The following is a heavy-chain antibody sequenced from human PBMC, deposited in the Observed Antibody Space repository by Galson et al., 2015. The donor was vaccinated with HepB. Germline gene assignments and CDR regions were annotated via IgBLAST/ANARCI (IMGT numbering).Heavy chain of an antibody. CDR1: GGSISSGSYY. CDR2: IYTSGST. D-gene: IGHD3-16*01. Sequence: PLSLTCTVSGGSISSGSYYWSWIRQPAGKGLEWIGRIYTSGSTNYNPSLKSRVTMSVDTSKNQFSLKLSSVTAADTAVYYCARGGHHDPQGDYFDYWGQGTLVTVSS. J-gene: IGHJ4*02. V-gene: IGHV4-61*02. CDR3: ARGGHHDPQGDYFDY.